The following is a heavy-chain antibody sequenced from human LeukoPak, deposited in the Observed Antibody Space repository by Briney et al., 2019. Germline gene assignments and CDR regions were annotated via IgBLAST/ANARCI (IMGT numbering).Heavy chain of an antibody. CDR1: GFTLCSYD. V-gene: IGHV3-21*01. CDR3: ARADCSSSTCYLRRSWFDP. Sequence: PGGSLRLSCAASGFTLCSYDMNWVRQAPGKGLEWVSSISTSSRYIYYKDSVRGRFTISRDDAKNSLYLEMNSLRAEDTAVYYCARADCSSSTCYLRRSWFDPWGQGTLVTVSS. J-gene: IGHJ5*02. D-gene: IGHD2-2*01. CDR2: ISTSSRYI.